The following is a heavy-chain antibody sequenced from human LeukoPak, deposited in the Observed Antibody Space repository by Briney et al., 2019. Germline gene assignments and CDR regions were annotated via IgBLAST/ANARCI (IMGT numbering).Heavy chain of an antibody. Sequence: SETLSLTCTVSGGSISSSSYYWGWIRQPPGKGLEWIGSIYYGGSTNYNPSLKSRVTISMDTSKNQFSLKLSSVTAADTAVYYCARGGGSSGWPYFDYWGQGTPVTVSS. V-gene: IGHV4-39*07. D-gene: IGHD6-19*01. CDR3: ARGGGSSGWPYFDY. J-gene: IGHJ4*02. CDR2: IYYGGST. CDR1: GGSISSSSYY.